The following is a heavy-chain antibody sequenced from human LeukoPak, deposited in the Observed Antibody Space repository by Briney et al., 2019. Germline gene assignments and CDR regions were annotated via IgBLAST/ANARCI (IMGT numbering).Heavy chain of an antibody. CDR3: ARGDYGDRDLDY. CDR2: ISSRSSSI. D-gene: IGHD4-17*01. CDR1: GFTFSSYA. V-gene: IGHV3-48*02. J-gene: IGHJ4*02. Sequence: GGSLRLSCAASGFTFSSYAMNWVRQAPGKGLEWVSYISSRSSSIYYADSVKGRFTLSRDNAKNSLYLQMNSLRDEDTAVYYCARGDYGDRDLDYWGQGTLVTVSS.